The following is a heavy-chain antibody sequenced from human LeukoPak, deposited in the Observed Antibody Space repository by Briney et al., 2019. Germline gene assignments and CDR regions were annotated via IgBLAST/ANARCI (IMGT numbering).Heavy chain of an antibody. CDR1: GFTFSSYG. D-gene: IGHD6-13*01. CDR3: AKGLPHSVRWYYFDY. J-gene: IGHJ4*02. CDR2: ISYDGGDQ. Sequence: GSLRLSCAASGFTFSSYGMHWIRQAPGKGLEWVALISYDGGDQFYEDSVKGRFTISRDNSKNTLYLQMNSLRAEDTAVYYCAKGLPHSVRWYYFDYWGQGTLVTVSS. V-gene: IGHV3-30*18.